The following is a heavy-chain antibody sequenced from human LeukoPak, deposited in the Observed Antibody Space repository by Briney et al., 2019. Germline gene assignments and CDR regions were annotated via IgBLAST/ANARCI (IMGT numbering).Heavy chain of an antibody. CDR1: GFTFSSYS. J-gene: IGHJ3*01. CDR3: ARPELGWDSSSEDAFDV. Sequence: GGSLRLSCAASGFTFSSYSMNWIRQPPGKGLEWVSYISSSGTNKYYADSVKGRFTISRDNAKNSLYLQMNSLRAEDTAVYYCARPELGWDSSSEDAFDVWGQGTMVAVSS. D-gene: IGHD6-6*01. CDR2: ISSSGTNK. V-gene: IGHV3-48*04.